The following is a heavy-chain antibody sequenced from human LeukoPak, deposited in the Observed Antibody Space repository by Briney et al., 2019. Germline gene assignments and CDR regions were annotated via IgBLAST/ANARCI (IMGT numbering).Heavy chain of an antibody. D-gene: IGHD2-2*01. CDR1: GFTFSSYA. J-gene: IGHJ5*02. CDR2: ISGSGGSK. Sequence: GGSLRLSCAASGFTFSSYAMSWVRQAPGKGLEWVSAISGSGGSKYYADSVKGRFTISRDNSKNTLYLQMNSLRAEDTAVYYCAKDLVPAATRGWFDPWGQGTLVTVSS. CDR3: AKDLVPAATRGWFDP. V-gene: IGHV3-23*01.